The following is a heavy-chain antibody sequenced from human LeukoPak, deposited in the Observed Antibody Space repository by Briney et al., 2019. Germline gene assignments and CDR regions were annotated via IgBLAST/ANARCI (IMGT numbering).Heavy chain of an antibody. CDR3: ARGPNSNWSGLDF. CDR2: ISPTGSTT. J-gene: IGHJ4*02. Sequence: GGSLRLSCTASGFSFSGHWMHWARQLPGKGLVWVPRISPTGSTTSYADSVKGRFTVSRDNAKNTLYLQVNDLRAEDTAVYYCARGPNSNWSGLDFWGQGTLLTVSS. D-gene: IGHD6-6*01. V-gene: IGHV3-74*01. CDR1: GFSFSGHW.